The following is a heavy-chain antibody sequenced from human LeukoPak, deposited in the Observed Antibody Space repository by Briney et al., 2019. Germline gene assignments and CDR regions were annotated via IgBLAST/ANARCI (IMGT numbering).Heavy chain of an antibody. V-gene: IGHV4-59*01. J-gene: IGHJ4*02. CDR3: AGGTAMVSTDY. Sequence: SETLSLTCTVSGGSISSYYWSWIRQPPGKGLEWIGYIYYSGSTNYSPSLKSRVTISVDTSKNQFSLKLSSVTAADTAVYYCAGGTAMVSTDYWGQGTLATVSS. D-gene: IGHD5-18*01. CDR2: IYYSGST. CDR1: GGSISSYY.